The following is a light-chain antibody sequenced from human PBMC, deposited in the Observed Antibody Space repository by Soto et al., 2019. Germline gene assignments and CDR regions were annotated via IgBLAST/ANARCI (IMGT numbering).Light chain of an antibody. CDR3: AAWDGSLNGVV. V-gene: IGLV1-44*01. CDR1: NSNIGSNT. J-gene: IGLJ3*02. Sequence: QSVLTQPPSASVTPGQRVTISCSGSNSNIGSNTVNWYQQFPGAAPKLLVYSSNLRPSGVPDRFSGSKSGTSASLAISGLQSEDESDYYCAAWDGSLNGVVFGGGTKLTVL. CDR2: SSN.